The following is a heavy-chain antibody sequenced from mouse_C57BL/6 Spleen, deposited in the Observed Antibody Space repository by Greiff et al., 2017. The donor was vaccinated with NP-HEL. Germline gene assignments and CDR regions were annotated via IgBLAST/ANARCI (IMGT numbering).Heavy chain of an antibody. Sequence: EVKVEESGPGLVKPSQSLSLTCSVTGYSITSGYYWNWIRQFPGNKLEWMGYISYDGSNNYNPSLKNRISITRDTSKNQFFLKLNSVTTEDTATYYCARGGGNYVGAMDYWGQGTSVTVSS. D-gene: IGHD2-1*01. CDR1: GYSITSGYY. CDR2: ISYDGSN. J-gene: IGHJ4*01. V-gene: IGHV3-6*01. CDR3: ARGGGNYVGAMDY.